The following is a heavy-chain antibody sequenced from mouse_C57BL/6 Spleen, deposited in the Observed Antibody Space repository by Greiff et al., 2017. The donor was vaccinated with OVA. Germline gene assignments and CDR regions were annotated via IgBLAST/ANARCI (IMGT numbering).Heavy chain of an antibody. CDR1: GYTFTDYN. V-gene: IGHV1-18*01. D-gene: IGHD2-3*01. CDR2: INPNNGGT. Sequence: VQLQQSGPELVKPGASVKIPCKASGYTFTDYNMDWVKQSHGKSLEWIGDINPNNGGTIYNQKFKGKATLTVDKSSSTAYMELRSLTSEDTAVYCCARCGYYGKNYAMDYWGQGTSVTVSS. CDR3: ARCGYYGKNYAMDY. J-gene: IGHJ4*01.